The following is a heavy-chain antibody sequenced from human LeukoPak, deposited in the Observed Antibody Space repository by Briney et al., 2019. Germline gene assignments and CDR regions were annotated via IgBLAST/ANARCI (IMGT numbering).Heavy chain of an antibody. D-gene: IGHD1-26*01. CDR3: AKDIYKGSYSAFDI. J-gene: IGHJ3*02. CDR1: GFTFDNYA. Sequence: PGGSLRLSCAASGFTFDNYAMHWVRQAPGKGLEWVSGISWNSGSIGYADSVKGRFTISRDNAKNSLYLQMNSLRAEDTALYYCAKDIYKGSYSAFDIWGQGTMVTVSS. CDR2: ISWNSGSI. V-gene: IGHV3-9*01.